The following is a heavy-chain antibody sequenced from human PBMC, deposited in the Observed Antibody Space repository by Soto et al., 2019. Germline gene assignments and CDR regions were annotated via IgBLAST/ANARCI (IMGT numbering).Heavy chain of an antibody. CDR1: GGSISSSNW. CDR3: ARWTVVVAATPHNWFDP. Sequence: QVQLQESGPGLVKPSGTLSLTCAVSGGSISSSNWWSWVRQPPGKGLEWIGEIYHSGSTNYNPSLKSRVTISVDKSKNQFSLKLSSVTAADTAVYYCARWTVVVAATPHNWFDPWGQGTLVTVSS. J-gene: IGHJ5*02. D-gene: IGHD2-15*01. CDR2: IYHSGST. V-gene: IGHV4-4*02.